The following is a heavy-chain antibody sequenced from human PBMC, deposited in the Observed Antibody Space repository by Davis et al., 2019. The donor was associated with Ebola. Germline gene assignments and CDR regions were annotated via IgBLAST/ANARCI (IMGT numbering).Heavy chain of an antibody. CDR2: INTNTGNP. V-gene: IGHV7-4-1*02. J-gene: IGHJ1*01. CDR3: ARDLGYCSGGDCYRTEYFHH. CDR1: GYTFTTYA. D-gene: IGHD2-15*01. Sequence: AASVKVSCKASGYTFTTYAMNWVRQAPGQGFEWMGWINTNTGNPTYAQGFTGRFVFSLDSSVSTAYLQISGLKAEDTAVYYCARDLGYCSGGDCYRTEYFHHWGQGTLVTVSS.